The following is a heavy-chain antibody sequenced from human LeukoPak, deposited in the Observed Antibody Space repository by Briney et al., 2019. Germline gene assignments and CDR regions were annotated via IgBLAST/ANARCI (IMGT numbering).Heavy chain of an antibody. D-gene: IGHD4-23*01. V-gene: IGHV4-39*02. J-gene: IGHJ6*03. Sequence: SETLSLTCTVSGGSISSSTYYWGWIRQPPGKGLEWIGNIYYSGSTYYNPSLKSRVTISVDTSKNQFSLKLTSVTAADTAVYYCARDAYGGNSDYYYYMDVWGKGTTVTISS. CDR1: GGSISSSTYY. CDR2: IYYSGST. CDR3: ARDAYGGNSDYYYYMDV.